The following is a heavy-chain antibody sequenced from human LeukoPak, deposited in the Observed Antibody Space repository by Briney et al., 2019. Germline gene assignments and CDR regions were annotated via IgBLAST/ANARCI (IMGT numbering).Heavy chain of an antibody. D-gene: IGHD4-17*01. CDR2: INHSGST. J-gene: IGHJ4*02. CDR3: ARGTMTTVTYYFDY. Sequence: SETLSLTCAVYGGSFSGYYWGWIRQPPGKGLEWIGEINHSGSTNYNPSLKSRVTISVDTSKNQFSLKLSSVTAADTAAYYCARGTMTTVTYYFDYWGQGTLVTVSS. V-gene: IGHV4-34*01. CDR1: GGSFSGYY.